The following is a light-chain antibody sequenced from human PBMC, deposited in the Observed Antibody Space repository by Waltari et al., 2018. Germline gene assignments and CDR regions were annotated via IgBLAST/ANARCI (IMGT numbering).Light chain of an antibody. CDR2: KAS. CDR3: QQYDNYWT. Sequence: DIQMTQSPSTLSVPVGDRVTIPCRASRSISNWLAWYKQKPGKAPKLLIHKASNLESGVPSRFSGSRSGTEFTLTISSLQPDDFATYYCQQYDNYWTFGQGTKVEI. V-gene: IGKV1-5*03. CDR1: RSISNW. J-gene: IGKJ1*01.